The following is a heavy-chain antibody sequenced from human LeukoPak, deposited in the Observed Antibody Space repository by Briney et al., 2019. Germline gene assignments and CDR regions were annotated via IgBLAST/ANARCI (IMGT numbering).Heavy chain of an antibody. J-gene: IGHJ6*02. Sequence: PSETLSLTCTVSGTSISSYYWSWIRQPPGKGLEWIGYIHDSGTTNYNPSLMRRVTMSVDTSKNNFSLELRSVSTADTAVYYCARVGDWNDLVYWGQGTTVTVSS. CDR2: IHDSGTT. CDR1: GTSISSYY. V-gene: IGHV4-59*01. D-gene: IGHD1-1*01. CDR3: ARVGDWNDLVY.